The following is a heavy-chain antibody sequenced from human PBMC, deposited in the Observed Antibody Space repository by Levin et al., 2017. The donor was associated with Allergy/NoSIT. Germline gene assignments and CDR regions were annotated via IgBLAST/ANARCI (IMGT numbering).Heavy chain of an antibody. D-gene: IGHD3-9*01. CDR1: GGSISSSHW. J-gene: IGHJ4*02. CDR2: IHHSGST. V-gene: IGHV4-4*02. CDR3: ARAVGVLRSFDWNVKSKILDS. Sequence: SETLSLTCGVSGGSISSSHWWSWVRQPPGKGLEWIGEIHHSGSTNYKPSLKSRVTISVDKSKNQFSLKLSSVTAADTAVYYCARAVGVLRSFDWNVKSKILDSWGQGTLVSVSS.